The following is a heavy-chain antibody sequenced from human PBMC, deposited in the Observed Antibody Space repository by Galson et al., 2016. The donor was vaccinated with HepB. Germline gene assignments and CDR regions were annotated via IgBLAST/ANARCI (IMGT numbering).Heavy chain of an antibody. CDR3: ARDSRYVDWGVQYYFDY. CDR1: GFTFSSYS. D-gene: IGHD3/OR15-3a*01. J-gene: IGHJ4*02. V-gene: IGHV3-21*01. CDR2: ISGSSSYI. Sequence: LRLSCAASGFTFSSYSMNWVRQAPGKGLEWVSSISGSSSYIYYADSVKGRFTISRDNAKNSLSLQMNSLRAEDTAVYYCARDSRYVDWGVQYYFDYWGQGTLVTVSS.